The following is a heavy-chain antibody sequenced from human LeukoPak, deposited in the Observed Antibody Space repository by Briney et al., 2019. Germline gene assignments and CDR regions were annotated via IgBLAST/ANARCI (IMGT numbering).Heavy chain of an antibody. CDR3: ARGTDFQR. CDR1: GGPISDYY. V-gene: IGHV4-59*08. J-gene: IGHJ1*01. Sequence: KTSETLSLTCTVSGGPISDYYWSWIRQPPGKGLEWISYVHYRGSTIYNPSLKSRVTILLDTPNKQFSLRLTSVTAADTAVYYCARGTDFQRWGQGTLVTVSS. CDR2: VHYRGST.